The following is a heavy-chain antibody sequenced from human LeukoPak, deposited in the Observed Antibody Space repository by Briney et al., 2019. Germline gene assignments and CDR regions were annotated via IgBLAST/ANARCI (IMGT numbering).Heavy chain of an antibody. CDR3: AEMGETWGLYWYFDL. CDR1: GFTFKNYA. V-gene: IGHV3-23*01. CDR2: IVGTGGNT. D-gene: IGHD3-16*01. Sequence: GGSLRLSCGVSGFTFKNYAMGGGGQAPGKGREGGSVIVGTGGNTYYTDSVKARFTISRDNSKNTLYLQMNSLRAEDTAVYFCAEMGETWGLYWYFDLWGRGTLVTVSS. J-gene: IGHJ2*01.